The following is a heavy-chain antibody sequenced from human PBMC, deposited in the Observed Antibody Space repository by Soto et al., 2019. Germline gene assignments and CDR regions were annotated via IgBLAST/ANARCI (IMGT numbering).Heavy chain of an antibody. CDR2: VYYTGTT. Sequence: PSETLSLTCTVSGGSISSYFYIWVRQPPGKGLEWIGSVYYTGTTDYNPSLKSRVTISVDTSKTQSSLNLRSVTAADTAVYYCARDLAAVPRAFDYWGRGTLVTAPQ. CDR3: ARDLAAVPRAFDY. V-gene: IGHV4-59*01. CDR1: GGSISSYF. J-gene: IGHJ4*02. D-gene: IGHD6-13*01.